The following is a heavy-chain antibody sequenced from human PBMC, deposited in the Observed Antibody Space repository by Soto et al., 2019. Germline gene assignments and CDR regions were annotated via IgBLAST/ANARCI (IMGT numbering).Heavy chain of an antibody. V-gene: IGHV4-59*08. CDR2: IYYSGST. J-gene: IGHJ4*02. CDR3: ARQGGAYYFDY. D-gene: IGHD3-16*01. CDR1: GGSISSYY. Sequence: LCGGSISSYYWSWIRQPPGKGLEWIGYIYYSGSTNYNPSLKSRVTISVDTSKNQFSLKLSSVTAADTAVYYCARQGGAYYFDYWRQGTLVTVSS.